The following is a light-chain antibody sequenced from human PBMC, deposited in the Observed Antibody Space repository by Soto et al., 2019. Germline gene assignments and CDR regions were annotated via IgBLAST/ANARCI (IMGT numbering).Light chain of an antibody. CDR1: QSVSIW. CDR2: KAS. CDR3: QQYNSYWT. J-gene: IGKJ1*01. Sequence: ILMTQPPSTLSASVGDRVTITCRASQSVSIWLAWYQQKPGKAPKLLIYKASSLKSGVPSRFSGSGSGTEYTLTISSLQSDDFATYYCQQYNSYWTCGQGTKVEMK. V-gene: IGKV1-5*03.